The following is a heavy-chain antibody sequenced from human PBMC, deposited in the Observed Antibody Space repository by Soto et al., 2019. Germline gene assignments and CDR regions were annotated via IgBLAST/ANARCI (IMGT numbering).Heavy chain of an antibody. Sequence: PGGSLRLSCAASGFTFSSYSMNWVRQAPGKGLAWISYISASTSSIYYADSVQGRFTISRDNAKNSLYLQMNSLRAEDSAIYYCVRGNYEKSIDYWGQGTLVTVSS. J-gene: IGHJ4*02. CDR3: VRGNYEKSIDY. CDR2: ISASTSSI. D-gene: IGHD3-22*01. CDR1: GFTFSSYS. V-gene: IGHV3-48*01.